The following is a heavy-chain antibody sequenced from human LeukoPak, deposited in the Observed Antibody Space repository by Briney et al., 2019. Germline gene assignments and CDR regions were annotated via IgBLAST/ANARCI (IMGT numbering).Heavy chain of an antibody. V-gene: IGHV3-21*01. CDR2: ISSSSSYI. CDR3: ARDFRGLNDAFDI. CDR1: GXTFSSYS. D-gene: IGHD3-10*01. J-gene: IGHJ3*02. Sequence: GGSLRLSCAASGXTFSSYSMNWVRQAPGKGLEWVSSISSSSSYIYYADSVKGRFTISRDNAKNSLYLQMNSLRAEDTAVYYCARDFRGLNDAFDIWGQGTMVTVSS.